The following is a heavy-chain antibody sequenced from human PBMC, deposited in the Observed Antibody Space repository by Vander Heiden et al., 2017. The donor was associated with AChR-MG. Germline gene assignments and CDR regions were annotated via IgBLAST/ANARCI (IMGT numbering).Heavy chain of an antibody. CDR3: ANPGSDYAGGYYYGMDV. V-gene: IGHV1-69*01. Sequence: QVQLVQSGAEVKKPGSSVKVSCKASGGTFSSHAISWVRKDPGQGLEEMGGIIAIFDTGNDAQKYQGRVTITADESASTAYMGLSSLRSEDTAVYYCANPGSDYAGGYYYGMDVWGQGTTVTVSS. D-gene: IGHD3-10*02. CDR1: GGTFSSHA. CDR2: IIAIFDTG. J-gene: IGHJ6*02.